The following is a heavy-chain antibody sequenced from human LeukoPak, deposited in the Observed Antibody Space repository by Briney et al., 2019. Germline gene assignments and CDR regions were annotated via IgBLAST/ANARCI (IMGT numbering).Heavy chain of an antibody. CDR3: ARAGDSYYAVGLFDH. Sequence: GGSLRLSCEVSGLTVSSNFMSWVRQAPGKGLEWVSVIYTGGTTYYAESVKGRFTISRDNSRNILYLQINSLTAEDTAVYYCARAGDSYYAVGLFDHWGQGTLVTVSS. CDR1: GLTVSSNF. CDR2: IYTGGTT. J-gene: IGHJ4*02. V-gene: IGHV3-66*01. D-gene: IGHD3-10*01.